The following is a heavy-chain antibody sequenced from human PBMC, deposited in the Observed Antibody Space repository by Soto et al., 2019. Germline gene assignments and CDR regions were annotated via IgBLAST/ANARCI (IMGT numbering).Heavy chain of an antibody. CDR1: GITFSTYA. V-gene: IGHV1-3*04. D-gene: IGHD5-12*01. CDR3: ARAISGYVT. J-gene: IGHJ5*02. Sequence: QVQLVQSGAEVKKPGASVKVSCKASGITFSTYAIHWVRQAPGQSLEWMGWINTGNGNTRYSQNFQGRVTLTRDTSESTAYMDLSSLRSEDTSIYYCARAISGYVTWGQGTLVTVSS. CDR2: INTGNGNT.